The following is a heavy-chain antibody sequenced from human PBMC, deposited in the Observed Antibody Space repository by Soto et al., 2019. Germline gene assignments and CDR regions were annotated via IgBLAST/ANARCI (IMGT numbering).Heavy chain of an antibody. CDR1: GFTFSSYG. CDR2: IWYDGSNK. Sequence: QVQLVESGGGVVQPGRSLRLSCAASGFTFSSYGMHWVRQAPGKGLEWVAVIWYDGSNKYYADSVKGRLTISRDNSKNTLYLQMNSLRAEDTAVYYCARDYGDYANWFDPWGQGTLVTVSS. J-gene: IGHJ5*02. CDR3: ARDYGDYANWFDP. V-gene: IGHV3-33*01. D-gene: IGHD4-17*01.